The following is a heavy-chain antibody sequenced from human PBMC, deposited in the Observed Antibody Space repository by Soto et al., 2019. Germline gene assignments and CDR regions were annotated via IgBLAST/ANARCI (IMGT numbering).Heavy chain of an antibody. V-gene: IGHV3-15*01. D-gene: IGHD3-10*01. CDR2: IKSKTDGGTT. CDR1: GFTFSNAW. Sequence: GGSLRLSCAASGFTFSNAWMSWVRQAPGKGLEWVGRIKSKTDGGTTDYAAPVKGRFTISRDDSKNTLYLQMNSLKTEDTAVDYCTTARDYYGSGSYSAFDIWGQGTMVTVSS. J-gene: IGHJ3*02. CDR3: TTARDYYGSGSYSAFDI.